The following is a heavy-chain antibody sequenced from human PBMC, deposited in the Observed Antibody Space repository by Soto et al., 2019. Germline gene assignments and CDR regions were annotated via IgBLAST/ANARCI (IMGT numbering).Heavy chain of an antibody. CDR2: INTVGSDI. V-gene: IGHV3-21*06. J-gene: IGHJ5*02. CDR1: GFTFSSYT. Sequence: PGGSLRLFCATSGFTFSSYTMIWVRQAPGKGLEWVSSINTVGSDIFHADSVKGRFIISRDNAKNSLHLRMSSLRADDTAVYYCAPW. CDR3: AP.